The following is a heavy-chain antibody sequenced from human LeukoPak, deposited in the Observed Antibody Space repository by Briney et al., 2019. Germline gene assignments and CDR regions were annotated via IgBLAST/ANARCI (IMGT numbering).Heavy chain of an antibody. CDR3: ARVDGGIDFDY. D-gene: IGHD2-15*01. CDR2: IKQDGSEK. J-gene: IGHJ4*02. Sequence: PGGSLRLSCAASGFTFSSYWMSWVRQAPGKGLEWVANIKQDGSEKYYVDSVKGRFTSSRDNAKNSLYLQMNSLRAEDTAVYYCARVDGGIDFDYWGQGTLVTVSS. CDR1: GFTFSSYW. V-gene: IGHV3-7*04.